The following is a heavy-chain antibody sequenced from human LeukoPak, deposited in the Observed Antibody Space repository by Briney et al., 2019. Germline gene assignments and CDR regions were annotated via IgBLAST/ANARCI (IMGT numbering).Heavy chain of an antibody. Sequence: GGSLRLSCAASGFTVSSNYMSWVRQAPGKGLEWVSVIYSGGSTYYADSVQGRFTISRDNSKNTLYLQMNSLRAEDTAVYYCASLIGGDYSYYFDYWGQGTLVSVSS. V-gene: IGHV3-66*01. J-gene: IGHJ4*02. CDR3: ASLIGGDYSYYFDY. CDR2: IYSGGST. CDR1: GFTVSSNY. D-gene: IGHD4-17*01.